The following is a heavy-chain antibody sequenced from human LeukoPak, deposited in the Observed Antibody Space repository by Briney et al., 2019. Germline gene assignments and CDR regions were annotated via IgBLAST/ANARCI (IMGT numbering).Heavy chain of an antibody. J-gene: IGHJ6*03. V-gene: IGHV5-51*01. CDR1: GYSFTSYW. CDR3: ARGFGGWSVPAYYYYYMDV. Sequence: GESLKISCKGSGYSFTSYWIGWVRQMPGKGLEWMGIIYPGDSDTRYSPSFQGQVTISADKSISTAYLQWSSLKASDTAMYYCARGFGGWSVPAYYYYYMDVWGKGTTVTVSS. CDR2: IYPGDSDT. D-gene: IGHD6-19*01.